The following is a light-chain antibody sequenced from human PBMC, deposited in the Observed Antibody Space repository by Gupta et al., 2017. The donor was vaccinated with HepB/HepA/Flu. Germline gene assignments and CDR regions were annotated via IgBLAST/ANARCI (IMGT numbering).Light chain of an antibody. CDR1: QSVSVY. V-gene: IGKV3-11*01. CDR2: DAS. CDR3: QQRKHWPLT. Sequence: ENVLTQSPATLSLSPGERATLSCRASQSVSVYMVWYQQKPGQAPRLLIYDASNRATGTPARFSGSGSGTDFTLTISSLEPEDFAVYYCQQRKHWPLTFGGGTKVEI. J-gene: IGKJ4*01.